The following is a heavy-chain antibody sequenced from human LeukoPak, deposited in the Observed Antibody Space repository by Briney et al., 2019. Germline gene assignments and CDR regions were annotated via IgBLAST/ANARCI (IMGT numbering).Heavy chain of an antibody. CDR3: ASGSEYFQH. Sequence: GGSLRLSCAASGFTFSNYWMSWVRQAPGKGLEWVANVKQDGGEQYFADSVRDRFTISRDNANNSLSLQMNSLRAEDTAVYYCASGSEYFQHWGQGTLVTVSS. CDR2: VKQDGGEQ. CDR1: GFTFSNYW. J-gene: IGHJ1*01. V-gene: IGHV3-7*01.